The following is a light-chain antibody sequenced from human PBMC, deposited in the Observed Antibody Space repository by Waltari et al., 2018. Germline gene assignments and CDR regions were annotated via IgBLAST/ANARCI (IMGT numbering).Light chain of an antibody. V-gene: IGLV1-47*01. CDR3: ASWDQSLRGVV. Sequence: QSVLSQPPSASASPGQGVTIPCSGSNSTIGVNSVVWYPHVPGTAPKLVIFRDSQRPSGVPGRFSGSKSGTSASLAISGLRSEDEADYYCASWDQSLRGVVFGGGTKLTVL. CDR2: RDS. J-gene: IGLJ2*01. CDR1: NSTIGVNS.